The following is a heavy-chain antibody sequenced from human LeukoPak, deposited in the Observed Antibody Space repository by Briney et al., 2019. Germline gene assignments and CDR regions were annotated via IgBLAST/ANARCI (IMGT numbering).Heavy chain of an antibody. J-gene: IGHJ4*02. D-gene: IGHD6-13*01. CDR3: ARHGPGIAAAAFDY. CDR2: ISVYNGNT. V-gene: IGHV1-18*01. CDR1: GYTFTSYG. Sequence: GASVKVSCKASGYTFTSYGISWVRQAPGQGLEWMGWISVYNGNTNYAQKLQGRVTMTTDTSTSTAYMELRSLRSDDTAVYYCARHGPGIAAAAFDYWGQGTLVTVSS.